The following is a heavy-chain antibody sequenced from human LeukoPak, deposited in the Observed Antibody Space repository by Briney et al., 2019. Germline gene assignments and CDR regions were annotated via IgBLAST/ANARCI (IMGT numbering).Heavy chain of an antibody. CDR2: INHSGST. Sequence: SGTLSLTCAVYGGSFSGYYWSWIRQPPGKGLEWIGEINHSGSTNYNPSLKSRVTISVDTSKNQFSLKLSSVTAADTAVYYCARDPFHFWSGYYHAFDIWGQGTMVTVSS. CDR3: ARDPFHFWSGYYHAFDI. V-gene: IGHV4-34*01. CDR1: GGSFSGYY. J-gene: IGHJ3*02. D-gene: IGHD3-3*02.